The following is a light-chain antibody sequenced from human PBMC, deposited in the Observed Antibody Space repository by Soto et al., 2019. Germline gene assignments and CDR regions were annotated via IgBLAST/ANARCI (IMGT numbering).Light chain of an antibody. Sequence: HSALTQPASVSGSPGQSITISCTGTSSDVGSYNLVSWYQQHPGKAPKYMIYEVSKRPSGVSNRFSGSKSGNTASLTISGLQAEDEADYYCCSYVGSSTWVFGGGTKVTVL. CDR1: SSDVGSYNL. V-gene: IGLV2-23*02. J-gene: IGLJ3*02. CDR2: EVS. CDR3: CSYVGSSTWV.